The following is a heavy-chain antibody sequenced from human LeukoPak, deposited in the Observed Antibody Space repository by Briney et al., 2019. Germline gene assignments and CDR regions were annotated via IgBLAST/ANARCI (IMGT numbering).Heavy chain of an antibody. V-gene: IGHV1-2*02. J-gene: IGHJ4*02. D-gene: IGHD1-26*01. CDR1: GYTFTGYY. Sequence: ASVKVSCKVAGYTFTGYYMHWVRQAPGQGLEWMGWINPKSGGTYYAQRFQGRVTMTRDTSITTAYMEVTSLRSDDTAVYYCAREVGYNYDFWGEGTLVTVSS. CDR3: AREVGYNYDF. CDR2: INPKSGGT.